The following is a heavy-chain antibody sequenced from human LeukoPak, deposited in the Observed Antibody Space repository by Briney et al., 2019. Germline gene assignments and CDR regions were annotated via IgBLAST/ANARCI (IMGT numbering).Heavy chain of an antibody. CDR3: ARELDGYYDRTYDP. D-gene: IGHD3-22*01. Sequence: SQTLSLTCTVSGGSISSGDYYWSWIRQPPGKGLEWIGYSYYGGSTYYTPSLKSRFTISVDTSKNQFSLKLSSVTAADTAVYYCARELDGYYDRTYDPWGQGTLVTVSS. V-gene: IGHV4-30-4*01. CDR2: SYYGGST. J-gene: IGHJ5*02. CDR1: GGSISSGDYY.